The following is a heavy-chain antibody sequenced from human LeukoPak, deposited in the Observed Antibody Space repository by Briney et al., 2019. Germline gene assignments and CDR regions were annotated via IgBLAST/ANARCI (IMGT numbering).Heavy chain of an antibody. D-gene: IGHD4-17*01. V-gene: IGHV1-24*01. CDR2: FDPEDGET. CDR3: ATTYDDYVGAAFDI. Sequence: ASVKVSCKVSGYTLTELSMHWVRQAPGKGLEWMGGFDPEDGETIYAQKFQGRVTMTEDTSTDTAYMELSSLRSEDTAVYYCATTYDDYVGAAFDIWGQGTMVTVSS. CDR1: GYTLTELS. J-gene: IGHJ3*02.